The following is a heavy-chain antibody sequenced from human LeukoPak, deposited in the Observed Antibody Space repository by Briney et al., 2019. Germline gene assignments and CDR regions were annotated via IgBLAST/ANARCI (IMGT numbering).Heavy chain of an antibody. CDR1: GYTFTSYD. CDR2: MNPNSGNT. J-gene: IGHJ3*02. CDR3: ARGCPTYYYDSSGYCLDAFDI. D-gene: IGHD3-22*01. V-gene: IGHV1-8*03. Sequence: ASVKVSCKASGYTFTSYDINWVRQATGQGLEWMGWMNPNSGNTGYAQKFQGRVTITRNTSISTAYMELSSLRSEDTAVYYCARGCPTYYYDSSGYCLDAFDIWGQGTMVTVSS.